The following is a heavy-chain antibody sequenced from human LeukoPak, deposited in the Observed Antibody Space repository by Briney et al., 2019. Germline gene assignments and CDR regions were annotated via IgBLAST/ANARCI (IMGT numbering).Heavy chain of an antibody. CDR2: MNPNSGNT. Sequence: ASVKVSCKASGYTFTSYDINWVRQATGQGPEWMGWMNPNSGNTGYAQKFQGRVTMTRNTSISTVYMDLSSLRSDDTAVYYCAREGFCGRRTCYTRERHFDNWGQGTLVTVSS. CDR3: AREGFCGRRTCYTRERHFDN. J-gene: IGHJ4*02. V-gene: IGHV1-8*01. D-gene: IGHD2-2*02. CDR1: GYTFTSYD.